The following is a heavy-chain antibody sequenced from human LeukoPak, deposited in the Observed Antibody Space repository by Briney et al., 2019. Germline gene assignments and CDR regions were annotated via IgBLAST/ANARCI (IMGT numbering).Heavy chain of an antibody. CDR3: ARGFTVTGYDY. CDR2: INHSRST. J-gene: IGHJ4*02. V-gene: IGHV4-34*01. D-gene: IGHD4-17*01. Sequence: SETLSLTCAVYGGSFRGYYWRWIREPPGKGVEWIGEINHSRSTNYNPSLKSRVTISVDTSKNQFSLKLSSVTAADTAVYYCARGFTVTGYDYWGQGTLVTVSS. CDR1: GGSFRGYY.